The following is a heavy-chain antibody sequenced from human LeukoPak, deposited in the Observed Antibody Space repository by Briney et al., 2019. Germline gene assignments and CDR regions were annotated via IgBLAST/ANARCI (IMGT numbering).Heavy chain of an antibody. CDR3: ARGYKAGYDFWSGYYQTPNWFDP. CDR1: GFTFSDYY. D-gene: IGHD3-3*01. V-gene: IGHV3-11*04. Sequence: GGSLRLSCAASGFTFSDYYMSWIRQAPGKGLEWVSYISSSGSTIYYADSVKGRFTISRDNAKNSLYLQMNSLRAEDTAVYYCARGYKAGYDFWSGYYQTPNWFDPWGQGTLVTVSS. J-gene: IGHJ5*02. CDR2: ISSSGSTI.